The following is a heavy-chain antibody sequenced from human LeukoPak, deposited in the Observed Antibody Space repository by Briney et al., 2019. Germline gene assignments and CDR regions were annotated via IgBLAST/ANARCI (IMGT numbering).Heavy chain of an antibody. CDR3: ARGDIVVVPAAIQLVF. J-gene: IGHJ4*02. CDR1: GYTFTSYY. CDR2: INPSGGST. D-gene: IGHD2-2*01. V-gene: IGHV1-46*01. Sequence: GASVKVSCKASGYTFTSYYMHWVRQAPGQGLEWMGIINPSGGSTSYAQKFQGRVTMTRDMSTSTVYMELSSLRSEDTAVYYCARGDIVVVPAAIQLVFWGQGTLVTVSS.